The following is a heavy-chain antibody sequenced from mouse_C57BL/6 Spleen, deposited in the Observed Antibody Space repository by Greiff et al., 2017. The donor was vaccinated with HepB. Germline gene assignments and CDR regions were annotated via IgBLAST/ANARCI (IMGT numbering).Heavy chain of an antibody. CDR3: TRGVITTVVSYYFDY. D-gene: IGHD1-1*01. Sequence: VQLKESGAELVRPGASVTLSCKASGYTFTDYEMHWVKQTPVHGLEWIGAIDPETGGTAYNQKFKGKAILTADKSSSTSYMELRSLTSEDSAVYYCTRGVITTVVSYYFDYWGQGTTLTVSS. V-gene: IGHV1-15*01. CDR2: IDPETGGT. J-gene: IGHJ2*01. CDR1: GYTFTDYE.